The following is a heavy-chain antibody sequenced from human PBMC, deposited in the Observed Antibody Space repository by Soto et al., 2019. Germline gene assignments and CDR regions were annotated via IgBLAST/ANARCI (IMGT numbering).Heavy chain of an antibody. CDR2: ISGRGGST. J-gene: IGHJ6*02. CDR3: AKATMTLVVVAARYYYGMDV. Sequence: GGSLRLSCAASGFTFSNYAMNWVRQAPGKGLEWVSTISGRGGSTYYADSVKGRFTISRDNSKNILYLQMNSLRAEDTAVYYFAKATMTLVVVAARYYYGMDVWGQGTTVTVSS. D-gene: IGHD2-15*01. CDR1: GFTFSNYA. V-gene: IGHV3-23*01.